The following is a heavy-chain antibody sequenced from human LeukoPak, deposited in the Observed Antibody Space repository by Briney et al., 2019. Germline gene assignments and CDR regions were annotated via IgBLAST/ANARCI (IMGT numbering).Heavy chain of an antibody. CDR3: ATSGWNNWFDP. CDR2: INNDGSST. CDR1: GFTFSNYW. D-gene: IGHD6-19*01. J-gene: IGHJ5*02. Sequence: GGSLRLSCAASGFTFSNYWMHWVRQAPGRGLVWVSRINNDGSSTNYADSVKGRFTISRDNAKNTLYLQMNSLRAEDTAVFYCATSGWNNWFDPWGQGTLVTVSS. V-gene: IGHV3-74*01.